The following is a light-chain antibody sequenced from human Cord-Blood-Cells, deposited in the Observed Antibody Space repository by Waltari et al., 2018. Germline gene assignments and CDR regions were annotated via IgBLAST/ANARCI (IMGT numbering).Light chain of an antibody. CDR1: QSISSW. Sequence: DIQMTQSPSTLSASVGDRVTITCRASQSISSWLAWYQQKPGKAPKLLTYKASSLESGVPSRFSCSGSGTEFTLTISSRQPDDFATYYCQQYNSYSPYTVGQGTKLEIK. CDR3: QQYNSYSPYT. J-gene: IGKJ2*01. CDR2: KAS. V-gene: IGKV1-5*03.